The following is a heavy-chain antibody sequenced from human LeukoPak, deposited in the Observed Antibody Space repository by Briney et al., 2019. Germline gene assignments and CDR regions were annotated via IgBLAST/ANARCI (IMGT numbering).Heavy chain of an antibody. CDR2: IYPGDSDT. CDR1: GYSFTSYW. Sequence: GESLKISCKGSGYSFTSYWIGWVRQMPGKGLEWMGIIYPGDSDTRYSPSFQGQVTISADKSISTAYLQWSGLKASDTAMYYCARREVVYYYDSSGYEYYFDYWGQGTLVTVSS. V-gene: IGHV5-51*01. J-gene: IGHJ4*02. D-gene: IGHD3-22*01. CDR3: ARREVVYYYDSSGYEYYFDY.